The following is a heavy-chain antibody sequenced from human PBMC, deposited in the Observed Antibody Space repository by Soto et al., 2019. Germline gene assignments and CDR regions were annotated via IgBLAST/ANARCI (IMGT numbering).Heavy chain of an antibody. CDR1: GFTFTSYA. J-gene: IGHJ3*02. CDR3: AVFTMIVVGPDAFDI. Sequence: PGGSLRLSCAASGFTFTSYALTCVRQAPGKGLEWVSAISGSGGSTYYADSVKGRFTISRDNSKDTLYLQMNSLRAEDTAVYYCAVFTMIVVGPDAFDIWGQGTMVTVSS. D-gene: IGHD3-22*01. V-gene: IGHV3-23*01. CDR2: ISGSGGST.